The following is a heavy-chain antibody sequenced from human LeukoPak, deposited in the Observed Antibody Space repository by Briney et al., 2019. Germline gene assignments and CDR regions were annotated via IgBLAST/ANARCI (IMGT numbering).Heavy chain of an antibody. J-gene: IGHJ4*02. CDR1: GFTFSSYA. CDR3: ARGSNPYYSGGSCYFDY. Sequence: GGSLRLSCAASGFTFSSYAMHWVRQAPGKGLEWVAVISYDGSNKYYADSVKGRFTISRDNSKNTLYLQMNSLRAEDTAVYYCARGSNPYYSGGSCYFDYWGQGTLVTVSS. V-gene: IGHV3-30-3*01. D-gene: IGHD2-15*01. CDR2: ISYDGSNK.